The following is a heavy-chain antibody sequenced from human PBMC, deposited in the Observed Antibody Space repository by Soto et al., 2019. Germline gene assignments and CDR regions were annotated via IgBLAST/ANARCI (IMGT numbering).Heavy chain of an antibody. V-gene: IGHV1-46*01. CDR2: INPSGGST. D-gene: IGHD4-17*01. CDR3: AREGMTTVTTNAFDI. Sequence: ASVKVSCKASGYTFTSYYMHWVRQAPGQGLEWMGIINPSGGSTSYAQKFQGRVTMTRDTSTSTVYMELSSLRSEDTAVNYCAREGMTTVTTNAFDIWGQGTMVTVSS. CDR1: GYTFTSYY. J-gene: IGHJ3*02.